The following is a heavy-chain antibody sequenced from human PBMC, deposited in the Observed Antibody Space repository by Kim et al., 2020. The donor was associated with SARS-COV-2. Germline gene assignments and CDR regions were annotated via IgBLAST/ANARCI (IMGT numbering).Heavy chain of an antibody. CDR2: IYYSGST. J-gene: IGHJ5*02. V-gene: IGHV4-59*08. CDR1: GGSISSYY. D-gene: IGHD3-3*01. Sequence: SETLSLTCTVSGGSISSYYWSWIRQPPGKGLEWIGYIYYSGSTNYNPSLKSRVTISVDTSKNQFSLKLSSVTAADTAVYYCARHPSGIDFWSGYFWFDPWGQGTLVTVSS. CDR3: ARHPSGIDFWSGYFWFDP.